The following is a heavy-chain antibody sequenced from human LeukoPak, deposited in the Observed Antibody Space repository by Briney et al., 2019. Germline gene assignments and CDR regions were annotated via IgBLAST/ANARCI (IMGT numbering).Heavy chain of an antibody. V-gene: IGHV4-34*01. CDR2: INHSGST. Sequence: PSETLSLTCAGYGGSFSGYYWSWIRQPPGKGLEWIGEINHSGSTNYHPSLKSRVTISADTSKNQFSLKLSSVTAADTAVYYCARLRIRGTEKYYYYYGMDVWGQGTTVTVSS. J-gene: IGHJ6*02. CDR1: GGSFSGYY. CDR3: ARLRIRGTEKYYYYYGMDV. D-gene: IGHD3-10*01.